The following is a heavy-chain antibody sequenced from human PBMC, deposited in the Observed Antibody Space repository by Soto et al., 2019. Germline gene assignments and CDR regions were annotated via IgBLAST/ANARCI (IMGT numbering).Heavy chain of an antibody. Sequence: GGSLRLSCAASGFTFSSYWMSCVRQAPGKGLEWVANIKQDGSEKYYVDSVKGRFTISRDNAKNSLYLQMNSLRAEDTAVYYCARDGLIRPGYDFWSGYYSSNFDYWGQGTLVTVSS. D-gene: IGHD3-3*01. CDR2: IKQDGSEK. CDR1: GFTFSSYW. CDR3: ARDGLIRPGYDFWSGYYSSNFDY. J-gene: IGHJ4*02. V-gene: IGHV3-7*01.